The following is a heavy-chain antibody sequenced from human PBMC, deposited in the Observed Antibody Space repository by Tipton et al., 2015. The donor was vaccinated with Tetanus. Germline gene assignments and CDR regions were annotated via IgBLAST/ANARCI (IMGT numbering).Heavy chain of an antibody. CDR1: GFIFSAYP. V-gene: IGHV3-64*04. CDR2: ILRSEDPP. CDR3: AKDRRTFDFWSGHYRGLYGMDV. J-gene: IGHJ6*02. Sequence: SLRLSCAASGFIFSAYPMHWVRQAPGKGLEYVSSILRSEDPPLYVDSVKGRFSISRDNAENSLYLQMNSLRAEDTALYYCAKDRRTFDFWSGHYRGLYGMDVWGQGSTVTVSS. D-gene: IGHD3-3*01.